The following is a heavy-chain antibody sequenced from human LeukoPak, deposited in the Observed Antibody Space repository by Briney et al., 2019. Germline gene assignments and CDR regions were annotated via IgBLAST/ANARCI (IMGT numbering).Heavy chain of an antibody. CDR2: VKSKTDGGTT. V-gene: IGHV3-15*01. CDR3: TTGYGSGSILLA. D-gene: IGHD3-10*01. J-gene: IGHJ4*02. Sequence: GSLRLSCAASGFTFSSYSMNWVRQAPGKGLEWVGRVKSKTDGGTTDYAAPVKGRFTISRDDSKNTLYLQMNSLKTEDTAVYYCTTGYGSGSILLAWGQGTLVTVSS. CDR1: GFTFSSYS.